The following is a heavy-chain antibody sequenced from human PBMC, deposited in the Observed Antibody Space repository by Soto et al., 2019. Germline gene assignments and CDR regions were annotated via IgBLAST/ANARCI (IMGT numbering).Heavy chain of an antibody. CDR3: ARESKNYFDSSGTMI. CDR1: GFTFSTYS. CDR2: ISSSSSTI. D-gene: IGHD3-22*01. Sequence: GGSLRLSCAASGFTFSTYSMNWVRQAPGKGLEWVSYISSSSSTIFYTDSVKGRFTVSRDNSKNTLYLQMSSLRAEDTAVYYCARESKNYFDSSGTMIWGQGTLVTVSS. J-gene: IGHJ4*02. V-gene: IGHV3-48*01.